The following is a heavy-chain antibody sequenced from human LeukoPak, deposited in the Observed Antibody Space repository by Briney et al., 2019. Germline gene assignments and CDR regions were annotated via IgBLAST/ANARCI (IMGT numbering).Heavy chain of an antibody. D-gene: IGHD3-16*02. Sequence: GGSLRLSCAASGFTFSYYSMNWVRQAPGKGLEWLSYISSSSSTIYYADFVKGRFTISRDNAENSVYLQMNSLRAEDTAVYYCVRSNDYVWGTYRSYYFDYWGLGSLVTVSS. CDR1: GFTFSYYS. V-gene: IGHV3-48*04. CDR2: ISSSSSTI. CDR3: VRSNDYVWGTYRSYYFDY. J-gene: IGHJ4*02.